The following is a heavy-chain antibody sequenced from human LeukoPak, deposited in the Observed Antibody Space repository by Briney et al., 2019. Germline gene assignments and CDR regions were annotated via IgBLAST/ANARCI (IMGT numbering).Heavy chain of an antibody. CDR2: TSYDGSNR. CDR1: GFTFSSYG. D-gene: IGHD5-18*01. V-gene: IGHV3-30*03. Sequence: PGGSLRLSCAASGFTFSSYGMHWVRQAPGKGLEWVAATSYDGSNRHYADSVKGRFTISRDNAKNSLYLQMNSLRAEDTAVYYCARMVGYSYGYDYWGQGTLVTVSS. J-gene: IGHJ4*02. CDR3: ARMVGYSYGYDY.